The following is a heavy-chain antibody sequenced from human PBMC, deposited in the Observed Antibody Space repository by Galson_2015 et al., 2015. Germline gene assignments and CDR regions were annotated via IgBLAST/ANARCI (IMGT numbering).Heavy chain of an antibody. J-gene: IGHJ4*02. Sequence: QSGAEVKKPGESLKISCKGSGYSFASFWIGWVRQMPGKGLGWMGIIYPGDSDTRYSPSFQGQVTISGDKSISTAYLQWSSLKASDTAMYYCARLVGAAAARRVEYWGQGTLVIVSS. D-gene: IGHD2-15*01. V-gene: IGHV5-51*01. CDR3: ARLVGAAAARRVEY. CDR1: GYSFASFW. CDR2: IYPGDSDT.